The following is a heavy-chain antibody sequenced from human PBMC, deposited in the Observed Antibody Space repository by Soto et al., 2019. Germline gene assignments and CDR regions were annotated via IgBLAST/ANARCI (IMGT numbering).Heavy chain of an antibody. D-gene: IGHD3-10*01. J-gene: IGHJ4*02. Sequence: EVQLLDSGGGLVQPGGSLRLSCAASGFTFSTYVMSWVGQAPGKGPEWVSTIGGGGSSTYYADSVKGRFTISRDNSKNTRYLQMNSLRPEDTAVYYCAKEGALGLYYFDYWGQGTLVTVSS. CDR3: AKEGALGLYYFDY. V-gene: IGHV3-23*01. CDR2: IGGGGSST. CDR1: GFTFSTYV.